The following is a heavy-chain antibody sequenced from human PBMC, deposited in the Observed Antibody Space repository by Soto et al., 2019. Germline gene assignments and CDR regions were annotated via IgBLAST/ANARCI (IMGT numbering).Heavy chain of an antibody. J-gene: IGHJ6*02. CDR3: ARDDYDSSGYYYFRYYYGMDV. Sequence: GASVKVSCKASGYTFTSYYMHWVRQAPGQGLEWMGIINPSGGSTSYAQKFQGRVTMTRDTSTSTVYMELSSLRSEDTAVYYCARDDYDSSGYYYFRYYYGMDVWGQGTTVTSP. CDR1: GYTFTSYY. V-gene: IGHV1-46*01. D-gene: IGHD3-22*01. CDR2: INPSGGST.